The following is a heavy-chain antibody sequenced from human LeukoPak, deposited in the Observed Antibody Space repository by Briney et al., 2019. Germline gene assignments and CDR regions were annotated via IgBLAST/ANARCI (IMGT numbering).Heavy chain of an antibody. D-gene: IGHD1-1*01. V-gene: IGHV4-39*01. J-gene: IGHJ4*02. Sequence: PFETLSLTCTVSGGSISRSSYYWGCIRQPPGKGLEWIGSIYYSGTTYSNPSLKSRVTISVDTSKNQFSLKLRSVTAADTAVYYCARQNDRSHDYWGQGTLVTVSS. CDR3: ARQNDRSHDY. CDR2: IYYSGTT. CDR1: GGSISRSSYY.